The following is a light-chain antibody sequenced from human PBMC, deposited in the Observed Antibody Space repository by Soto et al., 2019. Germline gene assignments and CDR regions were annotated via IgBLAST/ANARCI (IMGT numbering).Light chain of an antibody. CDR3: QQSFSPLTFAGGTPQLT. CDR1: QTINVY. J-gene: IGKJ4*01. CDR2: TAS. Sequence: DIQMTQSPSSLSASVGDTVSITCRASQTINVYLNWYQQIAGKAPKLLIYTASTLQTGVPSRFTGSGSGTDFTLTISSLQPEDFATYYCQQSFSPLTFAGGTPQLTFGGGTKVEIK. V-gene: IGKV1-39*01.